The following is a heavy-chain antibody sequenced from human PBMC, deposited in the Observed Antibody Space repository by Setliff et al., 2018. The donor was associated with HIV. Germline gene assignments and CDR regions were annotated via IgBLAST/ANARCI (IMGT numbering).Heavy chain of an antibody. D-gene: IGHD2-2*01. J-gene: IGHJ5*02. Sequence: ASVKVSCKASGGTFSNYGMSWVRQAPGQGLEWMGGIIPISGTANYAQKFQGRVTITTDESTSTAYMELSGLRPEDTAVYYCARDFGGYCSSMSCPGLFDPWGQGTLVTVSS. CDR3: ARDFGGYCSSMSCPGLFDP. CDR2: IIPISGTA. CDR1: GGTFSNYG. V-gene: IGHV1-69*05.